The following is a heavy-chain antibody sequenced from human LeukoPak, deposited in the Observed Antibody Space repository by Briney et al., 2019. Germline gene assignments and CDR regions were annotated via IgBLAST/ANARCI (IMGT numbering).Heavy chain of an antibody. CDR3: ARDVHGDYGSGWFDP. CDR2: IMPLFGTA. V-gene: IGHV1-69*05. CDR1: GGTFNNSA. Sequence: KVSCKTSGGTFNNSAISWVRQAPGQGVEWLGGIMPLFGTAGYAQKFQGRVTITKDESTRTVYLELTSLTSDDTAVYYCARDVHGDYGSGWFDPWGQGTLVSVSS. D-gene: IGHD4-17*01. J-gene: IGHJ5*02.